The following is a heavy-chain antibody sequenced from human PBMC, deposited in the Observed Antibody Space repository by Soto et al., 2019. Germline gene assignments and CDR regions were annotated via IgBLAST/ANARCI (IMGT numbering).Heavy chain of an antibody. D-gene: IGHD2-21*01. CDR3: THFVRQHIGARFSGCFDH. Sequence: QLQLQESGAGLVKPSQTLTLTCGVSGGSLSSGDYSWAWIRQPPGQGLEWVGSISPSGTTFNSSSLESRVTLAHDRSTDQFSLRLSTVTAADTDVYDCTHFVRQHIGARFSGCFDHWGHGTLVTVSS. V-gene: IGHV4-30-2*01. CDR2: ISPSGTT. J-gene: IGHJ5*02. CDR1: GGSLSSGDYS.